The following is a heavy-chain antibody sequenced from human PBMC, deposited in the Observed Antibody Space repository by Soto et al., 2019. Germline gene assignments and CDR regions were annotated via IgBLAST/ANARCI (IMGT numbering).Heavy chain of an antibody. D-gene: IGHD6-6*01. CDR2: VYYSENT. V-gene: IGHV4-61*08. Sequence: QVQLQESGPGLVKPSETLSLTCTVSGGSVSSGGYSWNWIRQPPGKGLEWIGYVYYSENTKYNPSLKSRVTISVDTSKDQISLKLSSVTAADTAVYYCARLGLGFSNSWGFDSWGQGTLVTVSS. J-gene: IGHJ4*02. CDR3: ARLGLGFSNSWGFDS. CDR1: GGSVSSGGYS.